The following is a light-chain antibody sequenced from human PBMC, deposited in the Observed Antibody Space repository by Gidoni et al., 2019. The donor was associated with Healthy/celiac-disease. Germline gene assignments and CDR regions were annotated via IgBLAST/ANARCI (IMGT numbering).Light chain of an antibody. V-gene: IGKV3-11*01. CDR3: QQRSNWPPLT. J-gene: IGKJ4*01. CDR2: DAS. Sequence: EIVLTQSPATLSLSPGERATLSCRASQSVSSYLVWYQQKPGQAPRLLIYDASNRATGIPARFSGSGSATDFTLTISSLEPEDFAVYYCQQRSNWPPLTFGGGTKVEIK. CDR1: QSVSSY.